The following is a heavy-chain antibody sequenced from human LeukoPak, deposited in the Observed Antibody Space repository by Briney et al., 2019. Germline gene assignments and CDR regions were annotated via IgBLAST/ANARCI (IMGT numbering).Heavy chain of an antibody. CDR3: GGGASTGTTRYGMDV. D-gene: IGHD1-1*01. J-gene: IGHJ6*02. V-gene: IGHV4-59*01. CDR2: IYYTGNT. Sequence: SETLSLTCTVSGGSISSYYWSWIRQPPGKGLEWIGYIYYTGNTHYNPSLKSRVSISVDTSKNQFSLKLTSVTAADSAVYSCGGGASTGTTRYGMDVWGQGTTVTVSS. CDR1: GGSISSYY.